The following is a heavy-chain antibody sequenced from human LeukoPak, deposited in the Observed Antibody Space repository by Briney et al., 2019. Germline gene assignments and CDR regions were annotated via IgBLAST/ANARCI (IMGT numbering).Heavy chain of an antibody. J-gene: IGHJ4*02. Sequence: GGSLRLSCAASGFTFSSYAMSWVRQAPGKGLEWVSAISGSDGTTYYADSVKGRFTTSRDNSKYTLSLQMNSLRAEDTAVYYCAKVDNWKYGHHDYWGQGTLVTVSS. CDR1: GFTFSSYA. CDR2: ISGSDGTT. D-gene: IGHD1-1*01. CDR3: AKVDNWKYGHHDY. V-gene: IGHV3-23*01.